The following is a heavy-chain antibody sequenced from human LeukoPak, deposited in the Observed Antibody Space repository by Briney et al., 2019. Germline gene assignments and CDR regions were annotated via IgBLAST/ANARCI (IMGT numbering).Heavy chain of an antibody. J-gene: IGHJ4*02. CDR1: GFTFSSYT. Sequence: GGSLRLSCAASGFTFSSYTMSWVRQAPGKGLEWVSAISGSGGSTYYADSVKGRFTISRDNSKNTLYLQMNSLRAEDTAVYYCAKGTLSSGWSLGSYFDYWGQGTLVTVSS. CDR3: AKGTLSSGWSLGSYFDY. CDR2: ISGSGGST. D-gene: IGHD6-19*01. V-gene: IGHV3-23*01.